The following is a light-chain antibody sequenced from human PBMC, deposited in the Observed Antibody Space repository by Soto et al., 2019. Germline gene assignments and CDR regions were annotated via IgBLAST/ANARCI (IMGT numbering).Light chain of an antibody. CDR2: LGS. V-gene: IGKV2-28*01. CDR1: QSLLHSNGYNY. CDR3: MQPLQTPIT. J-gene: IGKJ5*01. Sequence: EIVMTQSPLSLPVTPGEPASISCRSSQSLLHSNGYNYLDWYLQKPGQSPQLLIYLGSNLVYGFPDRFSGSGSGTDFTLKISRGEAEDVGVYYCMQPLQTPITFGQGTRLEIK.